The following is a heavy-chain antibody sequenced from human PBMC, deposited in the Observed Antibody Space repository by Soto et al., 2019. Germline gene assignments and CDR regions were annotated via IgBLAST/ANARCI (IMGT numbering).Heavy chain of an antibody. J-gene: IGHJ4*02. V-gene: IGHV3-23*01. D-gene: IGHD1-26*01. CDR3: AKQGRELLIALSFDY. CDR1: GFTFSSYA. Sequence: VRSLRLSCAASGFTFSSYAMSWVRQAPGKGLEWVSAISGSGGSTYYADSVKGRFTISRDNSKNTLYLQMNSLRAEDTAVYYCAKQGRELLIALSFDYWGQGTLVTVSS. CDR2: ISGSGGST.